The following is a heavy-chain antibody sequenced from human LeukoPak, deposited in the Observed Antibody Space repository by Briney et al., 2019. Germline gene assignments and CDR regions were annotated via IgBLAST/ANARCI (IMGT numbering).Heavy chain of an antibody. D-gene: IGHD3-9*01. Sequence: GGSLRLSCAASGFTFSTYGMHWVRQAPGKGLEWVAVISYDGNNKYYADSVKGRFTISRDNSKNTLYLQMNSLRGEDTAVYYCARGDHYDILTGYQTPSHLSDYWGQGTLVTVSS. J-gene: IGHJ4*02. CDR1: GFTFSTYG. CDR3: ARGDHYDILTGYQTPSHLSDY. CDR2: ISYDGNNK. V-gene: IGHV3-30*03.